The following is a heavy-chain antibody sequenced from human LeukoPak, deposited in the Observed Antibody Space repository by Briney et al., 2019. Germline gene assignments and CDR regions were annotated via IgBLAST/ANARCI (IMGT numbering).Heavy chain of an antibody. CDR1: GGSISSYY. CDR2: INHSGST. J-gene: IGHJ4*02. CDR3: ARGVYDFWSGYLSYFDY. D-gene: IGHD3-3*01. V-gene: IGHV4-34*01. Sequence: KTSETLSLTCTVSGGSISSYYWSWIRQPPGKGLEWIGEINHSGSTNYNPSLKSRVTISVDTSKNQFSLKLSSVTAADTAVYYCARGVYDFWSGYLSYFDYWGQGTLVTVSS.